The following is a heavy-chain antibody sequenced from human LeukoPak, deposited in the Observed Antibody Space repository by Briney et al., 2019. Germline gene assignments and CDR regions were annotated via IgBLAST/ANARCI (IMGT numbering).Heavy chain of an antibody. V-gene: IGHV4-59*08. D-gene: IGHD3-22*01. Sequence: PSETLSLTCTVSGGSITSYYWSWIRQPPGKGLEWIGYINNSGRTNYKPALKSRVTISVDTSKNQFSLKLSSVTAADTAVYYCARRSGIYDSSGGLDYWGQGTLVTVSS. CDR3: ARRSGIYDSSGGLDY. J-gene: IGHJ4*02. CDR1: GGSITSYY. CDR2: INNSGRT.